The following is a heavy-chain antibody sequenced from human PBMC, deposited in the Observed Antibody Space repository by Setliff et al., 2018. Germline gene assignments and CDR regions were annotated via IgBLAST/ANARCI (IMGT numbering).Heavy chain of an antibody. D-gene: IGHD3-10*01. Sequence: GESLKISCKGSGYSFTTYWIGWVRQMPGKGLEWMGIIYPGDSDTRHSPSFQGHVTISADKSITTAYLQWSSLKASDTAMYYCARVGSQGGHYFDSWGQGTLVTVSS. V-gene: IGHV5-51*01. J-gene: IGHJ4*02. CDR3: ARVGSQGGHYFDS. CDR2: IYPGDSDT. CDR1: GYSFTTYW.